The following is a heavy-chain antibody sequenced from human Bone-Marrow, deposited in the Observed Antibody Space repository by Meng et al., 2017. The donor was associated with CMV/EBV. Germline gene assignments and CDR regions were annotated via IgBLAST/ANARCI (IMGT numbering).Heavy chain of an antibody. V-gene: IGHV1-69*10. CDR1: GGTFSSYA. Sequence: SVKVSCKASGGTFSSYAISWVRQAPGQGLEWMGGIIPILGIANYAQKFQGRVTITRDMSLRTAYIELSSLRSEDTAVYYCARTKQYCSSTSCYPYYYYGMDVWGQGPTVTIYS. J-gene: IGHJ6*02. CDR2: IIPILGIA. CDR3: ARTKQYCSSTSCYPYYYYGMDV. D-gene: IGHD2-2*01.